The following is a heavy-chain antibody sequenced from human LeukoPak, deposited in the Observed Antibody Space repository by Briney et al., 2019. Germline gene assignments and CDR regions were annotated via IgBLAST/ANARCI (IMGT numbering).Heavy chain of an antibody. CDR3: ARESSGTYFLDYFDY. V-gene: IGHV1-69*10. Sequence: GASVKASCKASGGTFSNNGLSWVRQAPGQGLEWMGGIIASLDTTKYAQKFQGRVTITADKSTSTVYMELSSLRSEDTAVYYCARESSGTYFLDYFDYWGQGTLVTVSS. CDR1: GGTFSNNG. J-gene: IGHJ4*02. CDR2: IIASLDTT. D-gene: IGHD1-26*01.